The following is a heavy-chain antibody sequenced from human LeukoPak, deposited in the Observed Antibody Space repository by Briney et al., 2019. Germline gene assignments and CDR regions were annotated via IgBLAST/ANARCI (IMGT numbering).Heavy chain of an antibody. V-gene: IGHV3-7*05. Sequence: GGSLRLSCAASGFTFSSYGMHWVRQAPGKGLEWVANIKEDGSEKSYVESVKGRFTISRDNTKKSLYLQMNSLRAKDTALYYCGTVAAGYYFDNWGQGTLVTVSS. J-gene: IGHJ4*02. CDR2: IKEDGSEK. D-gene: IGHD3-9*01. CDR3: GTVAAGYYFDN. CDR1: GFTFSSYG.